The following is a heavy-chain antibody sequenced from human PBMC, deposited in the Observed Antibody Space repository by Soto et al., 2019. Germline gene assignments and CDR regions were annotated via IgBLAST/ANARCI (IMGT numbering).Heavy chain of an antibody. J-gene: IGHJ3*02. CDR3: ARQQLVEGVAFDI. D-gene: IGHD6-13*01. V-gene: IGHV3-21*01. CDR1: GFTFSSYS. Sequence: GGSLRLSCAASGFTFSSYSMNWVRQAPGKGLEWVSSISSSSSYIYYADSVKGRFTISRDNAKNSLYLQMNSLRAEDTAVYYCARQQLVEGVAFDIWGQGTMVTVSS. CDR2: ISSSSSYI.